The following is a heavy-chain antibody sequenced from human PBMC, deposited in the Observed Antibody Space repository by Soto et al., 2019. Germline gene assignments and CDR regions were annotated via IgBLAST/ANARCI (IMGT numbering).Heavy chain of an antibody. Sequence: SVKVSCKASGGTFSSYAISWVRQAPGQGLEWMGGIIPIFGTANYAQKFQGRVTITADESTSTAYMELSSLRSEDTAVYYCARPTDYYDSSGGTHYGMDVWGQGTTVTSP. CDR2: IIPIFGTA. J-gene: IGHJ6*02. CDR3: ARPTDYYDSSGGTHYGMDV. V-gene: IGHV1-69*13. D-gene: IGHD3-22*01. CDR1: GGTFSSYA.